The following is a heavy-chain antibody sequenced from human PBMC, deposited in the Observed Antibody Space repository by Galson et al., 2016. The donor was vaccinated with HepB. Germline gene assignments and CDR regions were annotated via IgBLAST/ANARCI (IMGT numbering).Heavy chain of an antibody. J-gene: IGHJ4*02. CDR2: IYHSGST. Sequence: SETLSLTCTVSGYSISSGYYWGWIRQPPGKGLEWIGSIYHSGSTYYNPSLKSRVTISVDTSKNQFSLKLSSVTAADTAVYYCGTYLEGHGGTGYWAQGTPVIVSS. V-gene: IGHV4-38-2*02. CDR3: GTYLEGHGGTGY. D-gene: IGHD3-16*01. CDR1: GYSISSGYY.